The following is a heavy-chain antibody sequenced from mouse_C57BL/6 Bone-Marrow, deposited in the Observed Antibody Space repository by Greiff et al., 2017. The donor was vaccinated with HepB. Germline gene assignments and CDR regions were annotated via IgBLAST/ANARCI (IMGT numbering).Heavy chain of an antibody. CDR1: GYTFTSYW. Sequence: QVHVKQPGAELVKPGASVKLSCKASGYTFTSYWMHWVKQRPGQGLEWIGMIHPNSGSTNYNEKFKSKATLTVDKSSSTAYMQLSSLTSEDSAVYYCARKYYYGSSPYAMDYWGQGTSVTVSS. D-gene: IGHD1-1*01. CDR2: IHPNSGST. J-gene: IGHJ4*01. V-gene: IGHV1-64*01. CDR3: ARKYYYGSSPYAMDY.